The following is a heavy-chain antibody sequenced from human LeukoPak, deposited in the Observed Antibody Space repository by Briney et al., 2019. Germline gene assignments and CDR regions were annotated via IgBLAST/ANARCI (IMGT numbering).Heavy chain of an antibody. CDR2: IKQDGSEK. CDR3: ARGETGYYYDSSGYYY. J-gene: IGHJ4*02. V-gene: IGHV3-7*01. Sequence: GGSLRLSCAASESTFSSYWMSWVRQAPGKGLEWVANIKQDGSEKYYVDSVKGRFTISRDNAKNSLYLQMNSLRAEDTAVYYCARGETGYYYDSSGYYYWGQGTLVTVSS. CDR1: ESTFSSYW. D-gene: IGHD3-22*01.